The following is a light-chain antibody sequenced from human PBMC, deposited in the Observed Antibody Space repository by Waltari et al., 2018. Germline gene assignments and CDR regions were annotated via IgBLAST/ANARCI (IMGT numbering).Light chain of an antibody. V-gene: IGKV1-5*03. CDR2: TAS. CDR3: QQYNTYTYT. Sequence: DIQMTQSPSTLSAFVGDRVPITCRASQNINDCLDWYQQKPGKAPKLLIYTASNLKSGVPSRFSGSGSGTDFTLTISSLQPDDFATYYCQQYNTYTYTFGQGTKLEIK. J-gene: IGKJ2*01. CDR1: QNINDC.